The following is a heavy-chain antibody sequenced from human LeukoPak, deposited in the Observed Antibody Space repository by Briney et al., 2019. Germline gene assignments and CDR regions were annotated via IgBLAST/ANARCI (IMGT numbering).Heavy chain of an antibody. CDR1: GYTFTSYG. CDR3: ARTPYYYGSGSLWGDY. CDR2: ISAYNGNT. Sequence: ASVKVSCKASGYTFTSYGISWVRQAPGQGLEWMGWISAYNGNTNYAQKLQGRVTMTTDTSTSTAYMELRSLRSDDTAVYYCARTPYYYGSGSLWGDYWGQGTLVTVSS. D-gene: IGHD3-10*01. V-gene: IGHV1-18*01. J-gene: IGHJ4*02.